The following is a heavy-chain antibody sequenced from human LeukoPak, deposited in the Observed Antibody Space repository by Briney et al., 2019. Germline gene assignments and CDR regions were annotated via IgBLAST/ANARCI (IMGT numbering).Heavy chain of an antibody. Sequence: QPGGSLRLSCAASGFTFSSYWMHWVRQAPGKGLVWVSRISSDGSSTSYADSVKGRFTISRDNAKNTLYLQMNSLRAEDTAVYYCAREYGSGSPYFDYWGQGTLVTVSS. V-gene: IGHV3-74*01. CDR1: GFTFSSYW. J-gene: IGHJ4*02. CDR2: ISSDGSST. D-gene: IGHD3-10*01. CDR3: AREYGSGSPYFDY.